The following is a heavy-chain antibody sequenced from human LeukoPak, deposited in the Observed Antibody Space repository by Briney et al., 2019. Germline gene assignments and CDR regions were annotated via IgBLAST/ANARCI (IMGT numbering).Heavy chain of an antibody. CDR1: GFTFSSYG. J-gene: IGHJ3*02. CDR3: AKGPAPVLLRFGANVNAFDI. Sequence: GGSLRLSCAASGFTFSSYGIHWVRQAPGKGLEWVADIWDDGSNKYYADSVKGRFTISRDNSKNTLFLQMNSLRAEDTAVYYCAKGPAPVLLRFGANVNAFDIWGQGTMVTVSS. D-gene: IGHD3-10*01. V-gene: IGHV3-33*06. CDR2: IWDDGSNK.